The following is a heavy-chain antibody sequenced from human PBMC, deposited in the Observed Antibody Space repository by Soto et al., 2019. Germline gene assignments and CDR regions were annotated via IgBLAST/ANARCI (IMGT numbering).Heavy chain of an antibody. CDR1: GFTFSSYG. J-gene: IGHJ4*02. Sequence: QVQLVESGGGVVQPGRSLRLSCAASGFTFSSYGMHWVRQAPGKGLEWVAVIWYDGSNKYYADSVKGRFTISRDNSKNTLYLQMNSLRAEDTAVYYCARDGAATINYFDYWGQGTLVTVSS. V-gene: IGHV3-33*01. CDR2: IWYDGSNK. CDR3: ARDGAATINYFDY. D-gene: IGHD5-12*01.